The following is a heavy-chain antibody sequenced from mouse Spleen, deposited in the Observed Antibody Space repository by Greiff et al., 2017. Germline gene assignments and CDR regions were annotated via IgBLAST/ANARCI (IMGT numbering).Heavy chain of an antibody. D-gene: IGHD2-1*01. CDR3: AGYGNYGRYFDV. J-gene: IGHJ1*01. Sequence: QVQLQQPGAELVMPGASVKLSCKASGYTFTSYWMHWVKQRPGQGLEWIGEIDPSDSYTNYNQKFKGKATLTVDKSSSTAYMQRSSLTSEDSAVYYCAGYGNYGRYFDVWGAGTTVTVSS. CDR1: GYTFTSYW. CDR2: IDPSDSYT. V-gene: IGHV1-69*01.